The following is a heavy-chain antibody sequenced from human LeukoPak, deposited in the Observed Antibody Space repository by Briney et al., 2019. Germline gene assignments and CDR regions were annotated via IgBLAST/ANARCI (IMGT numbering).Heavy chain of an antibody. J-gene: IGHJ5*02. CDR3: AKTYYSSTSCYTRNHNWFDP. CDR1: GGTFSSYA. CDR2: IIPIFGTA. D-gene: IGHD2-2*02. Sequence: SVKVSCKASGGTFSSYAISRVRQAPGQGLEWMGGIIPIFGTANYAQKFQGRVTITTDESTSTAYMELSSLRSEDTAVYYCAKTYYSSTSCYTRNHNWFDPWGQGTLVTVSS. V-gene: IGHV1-69*05.